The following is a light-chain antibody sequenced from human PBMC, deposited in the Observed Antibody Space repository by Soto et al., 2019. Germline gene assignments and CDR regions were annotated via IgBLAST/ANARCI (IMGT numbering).Light chain of an antibody. J-gene: IGKJ4*01. CDR2: AAS. CDR1: QSISSY. V-gene: IGKV1-33*01. Sequence: DIQMTQSPSSRSASVGDRVTITWRASQSISSYLNWYHQKPGKAPKLLIYAASNLETGVPSRFSGSGSGTDFTFTISSLQPEDIATYYCQQYDNLPLTFGGGTKVDIK. CDR3: QQYDNLPLT.